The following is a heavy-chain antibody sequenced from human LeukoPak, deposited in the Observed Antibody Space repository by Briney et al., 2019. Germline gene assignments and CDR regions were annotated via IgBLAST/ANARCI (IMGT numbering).Heavy chain of an antibody. D-gene: IGHD3-22*01. CDR1: GGSISSSSYY. CDR2: IYHSGST. Sequence: SETLSLTCTVSGGSISSSSYYWGWIRQPPGKGLEWIGSIYHSGSTYYNPSLKSRVTISVDRSKNQFSLKLSSVTAADTAVYYCARVIQDYYDSSGYYYYFDYWGQGTLVTVSS. CDR3: ARVIQDYYDSSGYYYYFDY. V-gene: IGHV4-39*07. J-gene: IGHJ4*02.